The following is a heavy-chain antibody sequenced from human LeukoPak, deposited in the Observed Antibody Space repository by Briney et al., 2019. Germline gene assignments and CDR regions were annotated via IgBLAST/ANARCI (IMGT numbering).Heavy chain of an antibody. D-gene: IGHD3-22*01. CDR3: ARGSSLRLNYYDSSGYYYGGHFDY. J-gene: IGHJ4*02. Sequence: PGGSLRLSCAASGFTFSSYDMHWVRQATGKGLEWVSAIGTADDTYYPGSVKGRFTISRENAKNSLYLQMNSLRAEDTAVYYCARGSSLRLNYYDSSGYYYGGHFDYWGQGTLVTVSS. V-gene: IGHV3-13*01. CDR1: GFTFSSYD. CDR2: IGTADDT.